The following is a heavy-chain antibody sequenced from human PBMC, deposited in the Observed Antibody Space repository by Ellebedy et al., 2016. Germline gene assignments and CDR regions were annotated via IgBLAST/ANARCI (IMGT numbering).Heavy chain of an antibody. CDR2: ISWNSGSI. V-gene: IGHV3-9*01. CDR1: GFTFADYA. D-gene: IGHD2-2*01. Sequence: GGSLRLSCAASGFTFADYAMHWVRQAPGKGLEWVSGISWNSGSIGYADSVKGRFTISRDNAKNSLYLQMNSLRAEDTALYYCAKDPHAGPAMPDYWGQGTLVTVSS. CDR3: AKDPHAGPAMPDY. J-gene: IGHJ4*02.